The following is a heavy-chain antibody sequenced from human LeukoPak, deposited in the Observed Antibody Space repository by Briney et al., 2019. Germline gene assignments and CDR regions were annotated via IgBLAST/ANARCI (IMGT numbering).Heavy chain of an antibody. CDR1: GLTFSNYA. D-gene: IGHD6-13*01. Sequence: GGSLRLSCSASGLTFSNYAMSWVRQAPGKGLEWVSAISGSGDNTYYADSVKGRFTISRDNSKNVMFLQMHSLRAEDTALYACARGPSRRGLRSSAGYWGPGTLVTVSS. J-gene: IGHJ4*02. V-gene: IGHV3-23*01. CDR3: ARGPSRRGLRSSAGY. CDR2: ISGSGDNT.